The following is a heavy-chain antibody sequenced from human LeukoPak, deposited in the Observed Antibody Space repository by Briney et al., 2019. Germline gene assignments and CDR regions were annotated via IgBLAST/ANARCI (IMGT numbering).Heavy chain of an antibody. CDR1: GFTFTNYT. CDR2: ISSSSSYI. J-gene: IGHJ6*03. V-gene: IGHV3-21*01. D-gene: IGHD6-13*01. Sequence: GGSLRLSCAASGFTFTNYTMNWVRQAPGKGLEWVSSISSSSSYIYYADSVKGRFTISRDNSKNTLYLQMNSLRAEDTAVYYCARGTVGSSWRDYYYYYYMDVWGKGTTVTVSS. CDR3: ARGTVGSSWRDYYYYYYMDV.